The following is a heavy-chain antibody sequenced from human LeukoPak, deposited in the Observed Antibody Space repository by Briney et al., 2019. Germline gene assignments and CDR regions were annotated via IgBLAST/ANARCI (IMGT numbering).Heavy chain of an antibody. Sequence: PSETLSLTCSVSGNSISTSDYYWGWLRQPPGKGLEWIVYIYYSGRTNYHPSLKSRVTISVDTSKNQFSLKLSSVTAADTAVYYCARGTGPLGSSWYEGPSRKPRFDPWGQGTLVTVSS. J-gene: IGHJ5*02. CDR3: ARGTGPLGSSWYEGPSRKPRFDP. D-gene: IGHD6-13*01. CDR1: GNSISTSDYY. CDR2: IYYSGRT. V-gene: IGHV4-61*08.